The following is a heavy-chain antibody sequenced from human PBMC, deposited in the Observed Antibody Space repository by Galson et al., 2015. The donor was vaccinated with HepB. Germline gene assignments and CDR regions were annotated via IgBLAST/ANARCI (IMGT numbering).Heavy chain of an antibody. D-gene: IGHD3-22*01. V-gene: IGHV1-69*02. Sequence: SVKVSCKASGGTFSSYTISWVRQAPGQGLEWMGRIIPILGIANYAQKFQGRVTITADKSTSTAYMELSSLRSEDTAVYYCARGLWGYYDSSGYYGTEYFQHWGQGTLVTVSS. J-gene: IGHJ1*01. CDR3: ARGLWGYYDSSGYYGTEYFQH. CDR1: GGTFSSYT. CDR2: IIPILGIA.